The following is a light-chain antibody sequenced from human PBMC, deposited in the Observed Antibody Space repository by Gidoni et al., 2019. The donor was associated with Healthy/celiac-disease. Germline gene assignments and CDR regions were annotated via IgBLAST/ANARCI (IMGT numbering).Light chain of an antibody. CDR1: SLRSYY. Sequence: SSELTQDPAVSVALGPTVRITCQGDSLRSYYASWYQQKPGQAPVLVIYGKNNRPSGIPDRFSGSSSGNTASLTITGAQAEDEADYYCNSRDSSGNHQDVVFGGGTKLTVL. CDR3: NSRDSSGNHQDVV. CDR2: GKN. V-gene: IGLV3-19*01. J-gene: IGLJ2*01.